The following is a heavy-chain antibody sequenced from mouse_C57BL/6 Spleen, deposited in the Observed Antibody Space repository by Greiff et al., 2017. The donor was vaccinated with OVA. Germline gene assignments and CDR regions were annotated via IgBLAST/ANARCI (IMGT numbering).Heavy chain of an antibody. CDR1: GYTFTSYW. V-gene: IGHV1-61*01. J-gene: IGHJ1*03. D-gene: IGHD1-1*01. Sequence: QVQLKQPGAELVRPGSSVKLSCKASGYTFTSYWMDWVKQRPGQGLEWIGNIYPSDSETHYNQKFKDKATLTVDKSSSTAYMQLSSLTSEDSAVYYCARSEGAYYGSSYWYFDVWGTGTTVTVSS. CDR3: ARSEGAYYGSSYWYFDV. CDR2: IYPSDSET.